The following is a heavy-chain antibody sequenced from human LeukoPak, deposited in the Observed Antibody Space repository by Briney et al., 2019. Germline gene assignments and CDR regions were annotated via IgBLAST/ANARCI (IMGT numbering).Heavy chain of an antibody. CDR1: GLSFSSFA. V-gene: IGHV3-23*01. CDR2: IRGKGET. CDR3: ARASWVSSTDAVR. Sequence: PGGSLRLSCAASGLSFSSFAMSWVRQGPARGLEWVSSIRGKGETFYADSVKGRFTLSSDSSRNTVYFYLNNLRVEDTAIYYCARASWVSSTDAVRWGQGTLVTVSS. J-gene: IGHJ4*02. D-gene: IGHD6-19*01.